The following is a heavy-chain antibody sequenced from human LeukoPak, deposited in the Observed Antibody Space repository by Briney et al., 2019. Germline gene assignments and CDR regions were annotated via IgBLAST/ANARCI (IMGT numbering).Heavy chain of an antibody. J-gene: IGHJ5*02. CDR3: ARDLGQYYDTSDNWFDP. V-gene: IGHV3-23*01. CDR1: GFTFSNYG. Sequence: GGSLRLSCAASGFTFSNYGMSWVRQAPGKGLEWVSAISGSGATTYSAASVKGRITISRDNSQNTLYLQMNSLRAEDTAVYYCARDLGQYYDTSDNWFDPWGQGTLVTVSS. CDR2: ISGSGATT. D-gene: IGHD3-22*01.